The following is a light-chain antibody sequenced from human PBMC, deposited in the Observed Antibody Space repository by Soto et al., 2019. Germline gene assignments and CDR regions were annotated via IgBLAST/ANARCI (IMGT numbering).Light chain of an antibody. V-gene: IGKV1-5*01. CDR1: QSISSW. CDR2: DAS. CDR3: QQYNSYPVT. Sequence: DIQMTQSPSTLSASVGDRVTITCRASQSISSWLAWYQQKPGKAPKLLIYDASSLESGVPSRFSGSGSGTEFTLTISSLQPDDFATYYCQQYNSYPVTFGQGTKVESK. J-gene: IGKJ1*01.